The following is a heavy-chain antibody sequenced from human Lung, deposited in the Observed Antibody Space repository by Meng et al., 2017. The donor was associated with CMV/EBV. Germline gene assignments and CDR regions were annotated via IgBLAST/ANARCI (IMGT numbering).Heavy chain of an antibody. V-gene: IGHV3-48*03. J-gene: IGHJ4*02. Sequence: GESLKISCAASGFTFSLFEMNWVRQAPGKGLEWISYINDATNNKYYADSVKGRFTISRDNAQNSLYLQMSSLRADDTAVYFCARTPRGYSYGYSAYYFDYWGQGTLVXVSS. CDR3: ARTPRGYSYGYSAYYFDY. D-gene: IGHD5-18*01. CDR2: INDATNNK. CDR1: GFTFSLFE.